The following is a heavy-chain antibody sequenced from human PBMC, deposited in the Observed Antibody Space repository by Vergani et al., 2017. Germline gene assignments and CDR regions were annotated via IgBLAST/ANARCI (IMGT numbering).Heavy chain of an antibody. CDR3: ARVLQQNWRAYMDV. CDR2: SRNKARSYTT. V-gene: IGHV3-72*01. D-gene: IGHD3-3*01. Sequence: EVQLVESGGGLVQPGGSLRLSCAASGFTLSDHVMDWVRQGPGKGLEWVGRSRNKARSYTTEYSASVKGRFTISRDDSRNSLYLQMNSLKTEDTAVYYCARVLQQNWRAYMDVWGKGTTVTVSS. CDR1: GFTLSDHV. J-gene: IGHJ6*03.